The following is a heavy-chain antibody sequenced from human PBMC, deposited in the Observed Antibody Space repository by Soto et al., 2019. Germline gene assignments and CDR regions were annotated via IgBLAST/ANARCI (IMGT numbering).Heavy chain of an antibody. CDR1: GGTFSKYA. CDR3: ARPLRDRNYYYGMAV. D-gene: IGHD3-22*01. CDR2: TIPMFGPP. J-gene: IGHJ6*02. V-gene: IGHV1-69*01. Sequence: QVQLVQSGAEMQQPGASVRVSCKASGGTFSKYAFSWVRQAPGQGLEWLGGTIPMFGPPNYAPKVQGRVAISADESTATVYMELGSLRSEDTAVYFCARPLRDRNYYYGMAVWGQGTTVTVSS.